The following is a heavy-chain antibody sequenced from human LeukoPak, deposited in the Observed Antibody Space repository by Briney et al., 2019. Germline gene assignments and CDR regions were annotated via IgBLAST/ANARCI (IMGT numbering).Heavy chain of an antibody. V-gene: IGHV7-4-1*02. CDR2: INTNTGNP. D-gene: IGHD6-19*01. CDR3: ARDRPPQWLVPFDP. CDR1: GYTFTNYG. J-gene: IGHJ5*02. Sequence: ASVKVSCKASGYTFTNYGMNWVRQAPGQGLEWMGWINTNTGNPTYAQGFTGRFVFSLDTSVSTAYLQISSLKAEDTAVYYCARDRPPQWLVPFDPWGQGTLVTVSS.